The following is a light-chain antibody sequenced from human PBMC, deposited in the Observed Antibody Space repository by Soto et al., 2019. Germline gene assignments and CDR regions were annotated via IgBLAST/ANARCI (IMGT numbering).Light chain of an antibody. CDR3: LQDYDYPYT. CDR2: AAS. CDR1: QGIRDD. Sequence: AIPMTQSPSSLSASVGDRVTITCRARQGIRDDLAWYQQRPGKAPKLLIYAASNLQSGVPSRFSGSGSGTDFTLIISSLQPEDFATYYCLQDYDYPYTFGQGTKRDI. V-gene: IGKV1-6*01. J-gene: IGKJ2*01.